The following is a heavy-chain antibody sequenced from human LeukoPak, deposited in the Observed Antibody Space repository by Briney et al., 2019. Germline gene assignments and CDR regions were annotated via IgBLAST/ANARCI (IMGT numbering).Heavy chain of an antibody. V-gene: IGHV4-61*02. Sequence: SETLSLTCTVSGGSISSGSYYWSWIRQPAGKGLEWIGRIYTSGDTNYNPSLKSRVTISVDTSKNQFSLKLSSVTAADTAVYYCARTQYDFWSGTYYFDYWGQGTLVTVSS. CDR3: ARTQYDFWSGTYYFDY. D-gene: IGHD3-3*01. CDR2: IYTSGDT. J-gene: IGHJ4*02. CDR1: GGSISSGSYY.